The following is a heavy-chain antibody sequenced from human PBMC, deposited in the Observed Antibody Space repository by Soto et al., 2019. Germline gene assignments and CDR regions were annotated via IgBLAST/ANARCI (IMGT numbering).Heavy chain of an antibody. J-gene: IGHJ4*02. D-gene: IGHD3-3*01. CDR1: GYTLTSYA. Sequence: ASVKVSCKASGYTLTSYAMHWVRQAPGQRLEWMGWINAGNGNTKYSQKFQGRVTITRDTSASTAYMELSSLRSEDTAVYYCARSPQAYDFWSGYSSYFDYWGQGTLVTVSS. CDR3: ARSPQAYDFWSGYSSYFDY. V-gene: IGHV1-3*01. CDR2: INAGNGNT.